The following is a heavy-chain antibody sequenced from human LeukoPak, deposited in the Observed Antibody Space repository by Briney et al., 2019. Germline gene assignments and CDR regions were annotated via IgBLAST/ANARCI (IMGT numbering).Heavy chain of an antibody. Sequence: SETLSLTCTVSGGSISSYYWSWIRQPSGKGLEWIAYIYYSGSTNYNPSLKSRVTISVDTSKNQFSLKLSSVTAADTAVYYCARRYGSGSSGTFDYWGQGTLVTVSS. J-gene: IGHJ4*02. CDR1: GGSISSYY. CDR3: ARRYGSGSSGTFDY. CDR2: IYYSGST. D-gene: IGHD3-10*01. V-gene: IGHV4-59*01.